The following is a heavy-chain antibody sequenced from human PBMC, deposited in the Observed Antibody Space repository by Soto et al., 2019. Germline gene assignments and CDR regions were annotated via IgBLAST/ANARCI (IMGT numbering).Heavy chain of an antibody. CDR3: AKAPGDYVWGSYRYTVPDV. CDR1: GFTFSSYG. CDR2: ISYDGSNK. V-gene: IGHV3-30*18. J-gene: IGHJ6*02. Sequence: GGSLRLSCAASGFTFSSYGMHWVRQAPGKGLEWVAVISYDGSNKYYADSVKGRFTISRDNSKNTLYLQMNSLRAEDTAVYYCAKAPGDYVWGSYRYTVPDVWGQGTTVTVSS. D-gene: IGHD3-16*02.